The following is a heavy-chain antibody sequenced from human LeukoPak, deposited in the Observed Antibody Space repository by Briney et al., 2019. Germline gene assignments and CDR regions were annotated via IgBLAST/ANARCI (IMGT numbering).Heavy chain of an antibody. CDR1: GFTFSSYS. J-gene: IGHJ3*02. D-gene: IGHD3-22*01. V-gene: IGHV3-21*01. Sequence: PGGSLRLSCAASGFTFSSYSMNWVRQAPGKGLEWVSPISSSSSYIYYADSVKGRFTISRDNAKNSLYLQMNSLRAEDTAVYYCARDQYYYDSSGYYPDAFDIWGQGTMVTVSS. CDR2: ISSSSSYI. CDR3: ARDQYYYDSSGYYPDAFDI.